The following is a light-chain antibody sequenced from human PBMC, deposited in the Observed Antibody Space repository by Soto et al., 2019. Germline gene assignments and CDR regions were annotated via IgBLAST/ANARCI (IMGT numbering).Light chain of an antibody. J-gene: IGKJ4*01. Sequence: EVVLTQSPATLSLSPGERPTLSCRASQSVSTYLAWYQHKPGQAPRLLSYDASIRATGTPARFSGGGSGTDFTLPISSLAPEYLAGYYCQHLSHWPPGATFGGGTKVEIK. CDR3: QHLSHWPPGAT. V-gene: IGKV3-11*01. CDR1: QSVSTY. CDR2: DAS.